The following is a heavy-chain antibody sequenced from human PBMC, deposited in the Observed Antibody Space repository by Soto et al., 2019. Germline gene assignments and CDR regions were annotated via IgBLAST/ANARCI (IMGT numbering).Heavy chain of an antibody. CDR1: AFTFSSDA. Sequence: GGSLRLSCAASAFTFSSDAMSWVRQPPGKGLEWVSAISGSGGSTYYAASVKGRFTISRDNSKNTVYLQMNSLRAEDTAVYYCAKDRGGWHLDFDYWGQGTLVTVSS. V-gene: IGHV3-23*01. CDR2: ISGSGGST. D-gene: IGHD6-19*01. J-gene: IGHJ4*02. CDR3: AKDRGGWHLDFDY.